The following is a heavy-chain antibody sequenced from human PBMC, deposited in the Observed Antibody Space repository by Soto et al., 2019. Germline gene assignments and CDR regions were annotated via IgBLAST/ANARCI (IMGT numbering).Heavy chain of an antibody. Sequence: QVQLLESEGGLVKPGGSLRLSCAASGFTFSDYYMSWISQAPGKGLEWVSYISSSSSYTNYADSVKGRFTISRDNAKNSLYLQMNSLRAEDTAVYYCARAGVATHYFDYWGQGTLVTVSS. J-gene: IGHJ4*02. V-gene: IGHV3-11*03. CDR2: ISSSSSYT. CDR3: ARAGVATHYFDY. CDR1: GFTFSDYY. D-gene: IGHD5-12*01.